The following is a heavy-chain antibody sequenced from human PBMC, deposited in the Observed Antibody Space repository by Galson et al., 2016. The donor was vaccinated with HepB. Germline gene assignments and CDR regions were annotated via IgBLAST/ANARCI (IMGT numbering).Heavy chain of an antibody. V-gene: IGHV3-23*01. CDR3: ARDGAYCSGTSCYVNYYYGMDV. Sequence: SLRLSCAASGFTFSTSAMSWVRQAPGQGLEWVSAISSTSHSTYYADSVKGRFTISRDNSKNTLYLQMNSLRAEDTAVYYCARDGAYCSGTSCYVNYYYGMDVWGQGTTVTVSS. J-gene: IGHJ6*02. CDR2: ISSTSHST. CDR1: GFTFSTSA. D-gene: IGHD2-2*01.